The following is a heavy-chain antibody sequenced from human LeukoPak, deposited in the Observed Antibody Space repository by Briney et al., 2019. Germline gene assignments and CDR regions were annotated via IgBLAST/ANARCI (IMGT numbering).Heavy chain of an antibody. V-gene: IGHV4-34*01. CDR3: ARAARPQYYFDY. Sequence: SETLSLTCAVYGGSFSGYYWSWIRQPPGKGLEWIGEINHSGSTNYNPSLKSRVTISVDTSKNQFSLKLSPVTAADTAVYYCARAARPQYYFDYWGQGTLVTVSS. CDR2: INHSGST. D-gene: IGHD6-6*01. J-gene: IGHJ4*02. CDR1: GGSFSGYY.